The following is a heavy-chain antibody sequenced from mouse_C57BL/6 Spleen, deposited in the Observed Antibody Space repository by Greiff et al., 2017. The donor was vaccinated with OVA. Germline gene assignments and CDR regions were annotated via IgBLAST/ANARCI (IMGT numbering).Heavy chain of an antibody. Sequence: QVHLQQPGAELVKPGASVKMSCKASGYTFTSYWITWVTQRPGPGLEWIGDIYPGSGSPNYNEKFKSKATLTVDTAASTAYRQLSSLTSEDSAVYYCARKGGLLNAMDYWGQGTSVTVSA. V-gene: IGHV1-55*01. CDR2: IYPGSGSP. CDR1: GYTFTSYW. J-gene: IGHJ4*01. CDR3: ARKGGLLNAMDY. D-gene: IGHD3-1*01.